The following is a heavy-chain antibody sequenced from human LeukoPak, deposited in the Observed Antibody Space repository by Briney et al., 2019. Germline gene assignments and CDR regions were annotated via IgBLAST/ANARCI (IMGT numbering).Heavy chain of an antibody. J-gene: IGHJ4*02. CDR3: ARGSDYLFDC. V-gene: IGHV3-48*04. D-gene: IGHD4-17*01. CDR1: GFTFSSYN. CDR2: ISSSSTTI. Sequence: HTGGSLRLSCAASGFTFSSYNMNWVRQAPGKGLEWVSCISSSSTTIYYADSVKGRFTVSRDNAKNSLYLQMNSLRVEDTAVYYCARGSDYLFDCWGQGTLVTVSS.